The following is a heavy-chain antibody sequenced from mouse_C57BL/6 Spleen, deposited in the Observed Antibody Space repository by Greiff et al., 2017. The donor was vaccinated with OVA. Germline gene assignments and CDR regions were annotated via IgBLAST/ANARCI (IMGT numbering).Heavy chain of an antibody. CDR1: GFTFSDYG. J-gene: IGHJ1*03. D-gene: IGHD2-5*01. CDR3: ARPAIVTTSWYFDV. Sequence: EVQLVESGGGLVKPGGSLKLSCAASGFTFSDYGMHWVRQAPEKGLEWVAYISSGSSTIYYADTVKGRFTISRDNAKNTLFLQMTSLRSEDTAMYYCARPAIVTTSWYFDVWGTGTTVTVSS. V-gene: IGHV5-17*01. CDR2: ISSGSSTI.